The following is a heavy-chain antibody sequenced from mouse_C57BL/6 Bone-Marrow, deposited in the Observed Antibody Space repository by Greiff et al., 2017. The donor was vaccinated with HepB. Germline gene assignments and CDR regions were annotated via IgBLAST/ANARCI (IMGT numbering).Heavy chain of an antibody. CDR2: IYPGDGDT. D-gene: IGHD2-1*01. CDR3: ANFYPWFAY. J-gene: IGHJ3*01. Sequence: QVQLKESGPELVKPGASVKISCKASGYAFSSSWMNWVKQRPGKGLEWIGRIYPGDGDTNYNGKVKGKATLTADKSSSTAYMQLSSLTSEDSAVYFCANFYPWFAYWGQGTLVTVSA. CDR1: GYAFSSSW. V-gene: IGHV1-82*01.